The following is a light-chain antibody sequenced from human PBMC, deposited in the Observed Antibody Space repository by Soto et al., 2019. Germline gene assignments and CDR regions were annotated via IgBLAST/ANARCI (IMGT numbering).Light chain of an antibody. Sequence: DIQMTQSPSSLSASVGDRISITCRASQGFTTYLNWYQQKPGNAPKLLIYAASTLQSGVPSRFSGSGSETDFNLTISSLQPEDFATYSCQKSYSTTWTFSQGTTVEIK. J-gene: IGKJ1*01. CDR2: AAS. CDR1: QGFTTY. V-gene: IGKV1-39*01. CDR3: QKSYSTTWT.